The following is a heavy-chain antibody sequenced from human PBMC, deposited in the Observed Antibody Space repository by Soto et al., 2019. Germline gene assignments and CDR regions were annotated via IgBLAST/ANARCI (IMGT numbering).Heavy chain of an antibody. J-gene: IGHJ4*02. CDR1: GGTFSNYP. D-gene: IGHD4-17*01. CDR2: FIPILGIA. CDR3: ARDPASTVITPSYFDY. V-gene: IGHV1-69*04. Sequence: QVQLVQSGAEVKKPGSSVKVSCKASGGTFSNYPITWVRHVPGQGLEWMGRFIPILGIAHYAQKFQGRVTIIADKSTSTAYMELSGLRSEDTAIYYCARDPASTVITPSYFDYWGQGTLVTVSS.